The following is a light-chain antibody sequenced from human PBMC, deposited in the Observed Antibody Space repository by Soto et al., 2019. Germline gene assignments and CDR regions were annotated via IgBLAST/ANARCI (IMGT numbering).Light chain of an antibody. J-gene: IGKJ1*01. CDR3: QHYNSYPEA. CDR1: QSISSW. V-gene: IGKV1-5*03. Sequence: IQMTECPSSLSASVGDRVTITCRASQSISSWLAWYQQKPGKAPKLLIYKASTLKSGVPSRFSGSGSGTEFTLTSSRLQPDDFATYYCQHYNSYPEAFGQGTKVDIK. CDR2: KAS.